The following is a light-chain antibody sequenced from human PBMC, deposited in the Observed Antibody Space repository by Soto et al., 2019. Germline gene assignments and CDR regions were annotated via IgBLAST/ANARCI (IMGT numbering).Light chain of an antibody. Sequence: EIVLTQSPGILSLSPGERATLSCRASQSVSSSYLAWYQQKPGQAPRLLMYGASTRATGIPDRFSGSGSGTDFTLTISRLEPEDFTVYYCQLYGSPTWTFGQRTKVEIK. V-gene: IGKV3-20*01. CDR1: QSVSSSY. J-gene: IGKJ1*01. CDR3: QLYGSPTWT. CDR2: GAS.